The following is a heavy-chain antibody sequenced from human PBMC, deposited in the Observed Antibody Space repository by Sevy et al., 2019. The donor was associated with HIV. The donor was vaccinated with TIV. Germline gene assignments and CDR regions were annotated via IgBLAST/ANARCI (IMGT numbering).Heavy chain of an antibody. CDR3: TRGRRVYADYGVDY. Sequence: GGSPRLSCTASGFTFGEYSMSWFRQAPGKGLEWVSFIRSEVYGGTTEYAASVKGRFTISRDDSKSIAYLQMSSLKTEDTAVYYCTRGRRVYADYGVDYWGQGTLVTVSS. CDR1: GFTFGEYS. D-gene: IGHD4-17*01. V-gene: IGHV3-49*03. J-gene: IGHJ4*02. CDR2: IRSEVYGGTT.